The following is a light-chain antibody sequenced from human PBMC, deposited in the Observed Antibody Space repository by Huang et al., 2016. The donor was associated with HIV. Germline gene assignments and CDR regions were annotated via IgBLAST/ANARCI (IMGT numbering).Light chain of an antibody. Sequence: DIQMTQSPSSLSASVGDRVTITCRASQGIRNFVAGYQQKPGKPPKLFIYGAATLESGVPSRFSGGGSETEFTLTSRSLQTEDVATYYCKKYSNNPRAFGQGTRVDIK. J-gene: IGKJ1*01. CDR1: QGIRNF. V-gene: IGKV1-27*01. CDR3: KKYSNNPRA. CDR2: GAA.